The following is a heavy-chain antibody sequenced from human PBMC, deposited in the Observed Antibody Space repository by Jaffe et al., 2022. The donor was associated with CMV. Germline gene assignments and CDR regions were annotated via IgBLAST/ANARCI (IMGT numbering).Heavy chain of an antibody. D-gene: IGHD3-3*01. CDR3: ARELTYYDFWCWFDP. J-gene: IGHJ5*02. CDR2: INSDGSST. Sequence: EVQLVESGGGLVQPGGSLRLSCAASGFTFSSYWMHWVRQAPGKGLVWVSRINSDGSSTSYADSVKGRFTISRDNAKNTLYLQMNSLRAEDTAVYYCARELTYYDFWCWFDPWGQGTLVTVSS. CDR1: GFTFSSYW. V-gene: IGHV3-74*01.